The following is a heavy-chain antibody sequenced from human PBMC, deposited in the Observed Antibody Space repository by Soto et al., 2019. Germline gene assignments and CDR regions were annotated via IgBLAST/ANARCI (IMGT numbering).Heavy chain of an antibody. Sequence: GGSLRLSCTASGFTFSSYTMSWVRQAPGKGLEWVSGISGGGGTSYYADSVKGRFTISRDNSKGTLYLQMSSLRAEDTAVYSCAKAMGDSSGRRAFDYRGQGTLVTVSS. J-gene: IGHJ4*02. CDR3: AKAMGDSSGRRAFDY. D-gene: IGHD6-19*01. V-gene: IGHV3-23*01. CDR2: ISGGGGTS. CDR1: GFTFSSYT.